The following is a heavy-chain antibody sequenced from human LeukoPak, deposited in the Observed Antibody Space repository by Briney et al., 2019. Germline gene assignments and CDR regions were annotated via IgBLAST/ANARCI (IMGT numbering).Heavy chain of an antibody. D-gene: IGHD5-18*01. CDR2: ISYSGSA. J-gene: IGHJ4*02. Sequence: SETLSLTCTVSGGSISPYYWSWIRQPPGKDLEWIGYISYSGSANYNPSVKSRVTLSVDTSRNQFSLKLSSVAAADTAVYYCTRHSENSHGFFGYWGQGTLVTVSS. CDR3: TRHSENSHGFFGY. CDR1: GGSISPYY. V-gene: IGHV4-59*08.